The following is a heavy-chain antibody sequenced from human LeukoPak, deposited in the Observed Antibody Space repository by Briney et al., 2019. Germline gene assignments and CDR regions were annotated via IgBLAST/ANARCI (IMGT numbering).Heavy chain of an antibody. J-gene: IGHJ6*02. D-gene: IGHD3-10*01. V-gene: IGHV4-39*07. CDR2: IYYSGST. CDR1: GGSISSSSYY. CDR3: ARQRFGGSGSYPPLGMDV. Sequence: NPSETLSLTCTVSGGSISSSSYYWGWIRQPPGKGLEWIGSIYYSGSTYYNPSLKSRVTISVDTSKNQFSLKLSSVTAADTAVYYCARQRFGGSGSYPPLGMDVWGQGTTVTVS.